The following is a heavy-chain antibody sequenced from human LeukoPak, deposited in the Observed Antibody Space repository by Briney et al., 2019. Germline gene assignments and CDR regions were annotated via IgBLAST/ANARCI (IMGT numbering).Heavy chain of an antibody. D-gene: IGHD6-13*01. CDR2: ISWDGGST. CDR3: AKALRIAAAGTEGDYFDY. V-gene: IGHV3-43*01. CDR1: GFTFDDYT. J-gene: IGHJ4*02. Sequence: GGSLRLSCAASGFTFDDYTMHWVRQAPGKGLEWVSLISWDGGSTYYADSVKGRFTISRDNSKNSLYLQMNSLRTEDTALYYCAKALRIAAAGTEGDYFDYWGQGTLVAVSS.